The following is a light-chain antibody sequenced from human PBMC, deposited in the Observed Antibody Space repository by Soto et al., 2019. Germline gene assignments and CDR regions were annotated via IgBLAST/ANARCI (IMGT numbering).Light chain of an antibody. V-gene: IGKV1-5*03. CDR2: KAS. Sequence: QLNQSPSTLYASIGDRVTITCRASRNIGSWLAWYQQKAGKAPNLLIYKASTLETGVPSRFSGSASGTEFTLTISSLQPDDFATYYCQQHANYPITFGGGTKVDIK. CDR3: QQHANYPIT. CDR1: RNIGSW. J-gene: IGKJ4*01.